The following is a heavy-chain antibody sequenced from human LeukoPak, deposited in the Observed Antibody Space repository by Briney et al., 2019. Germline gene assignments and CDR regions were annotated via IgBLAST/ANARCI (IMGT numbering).Heavy chain of an antibody. V-gene: IGHV3-7*01. Sequence: PGGSLRLSCAASTSTITSYWIGCVRQAPGKGLEWVANIKRDGSEEYYVDSVKGRFTISRDNAKNSLYLQMNSLRVEHTAVYYCATISILPTMRAVDYWGQGTPVTVSS. CDR3: ATISILPTMRAVDY. CDR2: IKRDGSEE. J-gene: IGHJ4*02. D-gene: IGHD5-12*01. CDR1: TSTITSYW.